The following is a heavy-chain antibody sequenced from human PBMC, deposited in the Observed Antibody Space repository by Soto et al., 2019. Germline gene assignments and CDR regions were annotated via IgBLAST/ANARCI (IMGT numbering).Heavy chain of an antibody. V-gene: IGHV4-39*01. CDR2: IYYSGST. CDR1: GGSISSSSYY. Sequence: QLQLQESGPGLVKPSETLSLTCTVSGGSISSSSYYWGWIRQPPGKGLEWIGSIYYSGSTYYNPSLKSPVTISVDTSKNQFSLKLSSVTAADTAVYYCARQGGIAVAGTRRYIVWGQGTLVTVSS. CDR3: ARQGGIAVAGTRRYIV. J-gene: IGHJ4*02. D-gene: IGHD6-19*01.